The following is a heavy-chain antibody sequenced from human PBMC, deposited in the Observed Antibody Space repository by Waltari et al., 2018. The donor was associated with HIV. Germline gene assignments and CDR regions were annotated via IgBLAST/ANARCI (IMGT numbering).Heavy chain of an antibody. J-gene: IGHJ4*02. CDR1: GFTFSTES. CDR2: VSSSSSTI. CDR3: ATDSSGWYYFDS. V-gene: IGHV3-48*01. Sequence: EVQLLESGGGLVQPGGSLRLSCAASGFTFSTESMHWVRQAPGKGLECVSYVSSSSSTIYYADSVKGRFTISRDNAKNSLFLQMNSLRAEDTAIYYCATDSSGWYYFDSWGQGTLVTVSS. D-gene: IGHD6-19*01.